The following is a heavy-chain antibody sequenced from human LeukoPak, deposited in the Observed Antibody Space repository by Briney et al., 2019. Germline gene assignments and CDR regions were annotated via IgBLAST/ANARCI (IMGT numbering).Heavy chain of an antibody. V-gene: IGHV3-30*18. CDR2: ISYDGRNK. CDR3: AKAPQYSDSSGYFDY. J-gene: IGHJ4*02. CDR1: GFTFSNYG. D-gene: IGHD3-22*01. Sequence: GGSLRLSCAASGFTFSNYGIHWVRQAPGKGLEWVAAISYDGRNKFYPDSVKGRFTISRDNSKNTLYLQMNSLRPEDTAVYYCAKAPQYSDSSGYFDYWGQGTLVTVSS.